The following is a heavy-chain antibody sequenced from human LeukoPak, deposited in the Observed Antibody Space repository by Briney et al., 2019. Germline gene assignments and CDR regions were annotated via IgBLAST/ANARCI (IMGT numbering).Heavy chain of an antibody. CDR1: GFKSSSYW. D-gene: IGHD3-9*01. J-gene: IGHJ4*02. V-gene: IGHV3-7*01. CDR2: IKQDGSEK. Sequence: GGSLRLSCAASGFKSSSYWMSWVRQAPGKGLEWVANIKQDGSEKFYVDSVKGRFTISRDNAKNSLYLQMNSLRVEDTAVYYCARVLTGRDYWGQGTLVTVSS. CDR3: ARVLTGRDY.